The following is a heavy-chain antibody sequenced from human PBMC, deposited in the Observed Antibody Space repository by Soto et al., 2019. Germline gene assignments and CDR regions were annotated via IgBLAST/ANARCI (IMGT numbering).Heavy chain of an antibody. V-gene: IGHV4-31*03. CDR3: ARAFVYGDYGGWYDP. J-gene: IGHJ5*02. CDR2: IYYSGST. D-gene: IGHD4-17*01. Sequence: SETLSLTCTVSGGSFSSGDYYWSWIRQHPGKGLEWIGYIYYSGSTYYNPSLRSRVTISVDTSTKQFSLKLTSVTAADTALYYCARAFVYGDYGGWYDPWGQGTQVTVSS. CDR1: GGSFSSGDYY.